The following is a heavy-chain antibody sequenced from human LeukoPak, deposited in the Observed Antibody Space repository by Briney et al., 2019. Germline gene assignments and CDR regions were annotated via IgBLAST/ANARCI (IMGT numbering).Heavy chain of an antibody. CDR2: ISSSSTI. J-gene: IGHJ6*02. CDR1: GFTFSSYS. V-gene: IGHV3-48*01. D-gene: IGHD1-26*01. CDR3: ASDGSSISAQADYYYYYGMDV. Sequence: PGGSLRLSCAASGFTFSSYSMNWVRQAPGKGLEWVSYISSSSTIYYADSVKGRFTISRDNAKNSLYLQMNSLRAEDTAVYYCASDGSSISAQADYYYYYGMDVWGQGTTVTVSS.